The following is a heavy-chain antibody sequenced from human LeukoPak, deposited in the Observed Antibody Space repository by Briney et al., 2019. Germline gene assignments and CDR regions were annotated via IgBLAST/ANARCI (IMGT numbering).Heavy chain of an antibody. CDR2: IWYDGSNK. J-gene: IGHJ5*02. V-gene: IGHV3-33*01. D-gene: IGHD6-13*01. Sequence: GGSLRLSCAASGFTFCSYGMHWVRQASGKGLEWVAVIWYDGSNKYYADSVKGRFTISRDSSKNTLYLQMNSLRAEDTAVYYCARDGIAAAGHNWFDPWGQGTLVTVSS. CDR3: ARDGIAAAGHNWFDP. CDR1: GFTFCSYG.